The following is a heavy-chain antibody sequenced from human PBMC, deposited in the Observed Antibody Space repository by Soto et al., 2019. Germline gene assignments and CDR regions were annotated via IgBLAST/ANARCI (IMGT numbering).Heavy chain of an antibody. V-gene: IGHV3-23*01. D-gene: IGHD1-1*01. CDR1: GLTFSSYA. J-gene: IGHJ4*02. CDR3: ARAGGTTHWGADFDY. CDR2: ISGSGGST. Sequence: EVQLLESGGGLVQPGGSLRLSCAASGLTFSSYAMSWVRQAPGKGLEWVSGISGSGGSTYYADSVKGRFTISRDNSKNTLYLKMSSLRDEDTAVYYCARAGGTTHWGADFDYWGQGTLVTVS.